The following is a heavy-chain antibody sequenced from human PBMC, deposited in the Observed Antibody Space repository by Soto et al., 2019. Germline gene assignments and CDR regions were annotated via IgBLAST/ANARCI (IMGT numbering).Heavy chain of an antibody. V-gene: IGHV4-59*01. J-gene: IGHJ4*02. D-gene: IGHD5-18*01. CDR2: IYYSGST. CDR3: ARYSYGKMGDY. Sequence: QVQLQESGPGLVKPSETLSLTCTVSGGSISSYYWRWIRQPPGKGLEWIGYIYYSGSTNYNPSLKSRVTISVDTSKNQFSLKLSSVTAADTAVYYCARYSYGKMGDYWGQGTLVTVSS. CDR1: GGSISSYY.